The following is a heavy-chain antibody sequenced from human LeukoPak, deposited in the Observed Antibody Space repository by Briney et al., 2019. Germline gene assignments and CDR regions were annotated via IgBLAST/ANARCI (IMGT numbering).Heavy chain of an antibody. D-gene: IGHD6-25*01. CDR3: ARGISSGPLPGDY. Sequence: MPSETLSLTCTVSGGSISSYYWSWIRQPPGKGLEWIGYIYYSGSTNYNPSLKSRVTISVDTSKNQFSLKLSSVTAADTAVYYCARGISSGPLPGDYWGQGTLVTVSS. CDR2: IYYSGST. CDR1: GGSISSYY. J-gene: IGHJ4*02. V-gene: IGHV4-59*01.